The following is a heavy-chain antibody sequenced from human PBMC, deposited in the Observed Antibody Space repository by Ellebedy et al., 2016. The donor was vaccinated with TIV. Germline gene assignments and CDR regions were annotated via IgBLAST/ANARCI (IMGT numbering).Heavy chain of an antibody. V-gene: IGHV3-30-3*01. CDR3: ARDSRVTTSYYYYGMDV. Sequence: GGSLRLSCAASGFTFRSYAMHWVRQAPGKGLEWVAVIAYDGSNKYYADSVKGRFTISRDNSKNTLYLQMNSLRAEDTAVYYCARDSRVTTSYYYYGMDVWGQGTTVTVSS. J-gene: IGHJ6*02. CDR2: IAYDGSNK. CDR1: GFTFRSYA. D-gene: IGHD4-17*01.